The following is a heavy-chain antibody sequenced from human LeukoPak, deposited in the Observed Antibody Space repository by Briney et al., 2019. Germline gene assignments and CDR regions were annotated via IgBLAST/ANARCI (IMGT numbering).Heavy chain of an antibody. CDR1: GGSVSSGSYY. CDR3: ASSSGYRAFDI. Sequence: PSETLSLTCTVSGGSVSSGSYYWSWIRQSPGKGLEWIGYIYYSGSTYYNPSLKSRVTISVDTSKNQFSLKLSSVTAADTAVYYCASSSGYRAFDIWGQGTMVTVSS. D-gene: IGHD3-22*01. V-gene: IGHV4-30-4*08. J-gene: IGHJ3*02. CDR2: IYYSGST.